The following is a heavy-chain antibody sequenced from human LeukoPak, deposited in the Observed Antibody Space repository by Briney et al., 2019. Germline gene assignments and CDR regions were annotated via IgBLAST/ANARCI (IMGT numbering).Heavy chain of an antibody. CDR1: GYTFTGYY. J-gene: IGHJ4*02. CDR3: ARGVFASGSYFDY. CDR2: MNPNSGNT. V-gene: IGHV1-8*03. D-gene: IGHD1-26*01. Sequence: ASVKVSCKASGYTFTGYYMHWVRQATGQGLEWMGWMNPNSGNTGYAQKFQGRVTITRNTSISTAYMELSSLRSEDTAVYYCARGVFASGSYFDYWGQGTLVTVSS.